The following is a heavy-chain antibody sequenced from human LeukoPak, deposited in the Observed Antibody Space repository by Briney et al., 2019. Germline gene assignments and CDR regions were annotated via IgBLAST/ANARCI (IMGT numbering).Heavy chain of an antibody. J-gene: IGHJ4*02. CDR3: AKAGYGDVNFDY. CDR1: GFTFSSYG. D-gene: IGHD4-17*01. Sequence: GGSLRLSCAASGFTFSSYGMHWVRQAPGKGLEWVAVISYDGSNKYYADSVKGRFTISRDNSKNTLCLQMNSLRAEGTAVYYCAKAGYGDVNFDYWGQGTLVTVSS. V-gene: IGHV3-30*18. CDR2: ISYDGSNK.